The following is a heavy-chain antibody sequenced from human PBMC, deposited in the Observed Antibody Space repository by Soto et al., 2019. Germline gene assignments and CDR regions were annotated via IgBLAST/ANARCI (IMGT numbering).Heavy chain of an antibody. CDR2: INHSGST. J-gene: IGHJ4*02. CDR3: AKISANYYDSSGYDDY. D-gene: IGHD3-22*01. Sequence: SETLSLTCAVYGRSFSGYYWSWIRQPPGKGLEWIGEINHSGSTNHNPSLKSRVTISVDTSKNQFSLKLSSVTAADTAVYYCAKISANYYDSSGYDDYWGQGTLGT. V-gene: IGHV4-34*01. CDR1: GRSFSGYY.